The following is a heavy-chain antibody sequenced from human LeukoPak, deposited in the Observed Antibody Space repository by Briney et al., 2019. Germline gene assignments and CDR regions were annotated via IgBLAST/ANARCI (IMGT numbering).Heavy chain of an antibody. J-gene: IGHJ4*02. CDR1: GFTFSSYE. V-gene: IGHV3-48*03. D-gene: IGHD6-19*01. CDR3: AYLAVAGTSLPGGFDY. Sequence: TGGSLRLSCAASGFTFSSYEMNWVRQAPGKGLEWVSYISSSGSTIYYADSVKGRFTISRDNSKNTLYLQMNSLRAEDTAVYYCAYLAVAGTSLPGGFDYWGQGTLVTVSS. CDR2: ISSSGSTI.